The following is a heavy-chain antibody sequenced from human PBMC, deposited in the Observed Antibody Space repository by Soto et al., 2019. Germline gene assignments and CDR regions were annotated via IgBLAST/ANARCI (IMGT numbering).Heavy chain of an antibody. CDR2: ISGSGGST. CDR3: ARKVPKDIVVVVAAYSFDY. J-gene: IGHJ4*02. V-gene: IGHV3-23*01. CDR1: GFTFSSYA. D-gene: IGHD2-15*01. Sequence: EVQLLESGGGLVQPGGSLRLSCAASGFTFSSYAMSWVRQAPGKGLEWVSAISGSGGSTYYADSVKGRFTISRDNSKNTLYLQMNSLRAEDTAVYYCARKVPKDIVVVVAAYSFDYWGQGTLVTVSS.